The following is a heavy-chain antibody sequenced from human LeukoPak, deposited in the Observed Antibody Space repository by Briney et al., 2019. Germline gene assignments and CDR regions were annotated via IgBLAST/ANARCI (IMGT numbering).Heavy chain of an antibody. CDR2: IYYSGST. CDR3: ARRRADRSYYFDY. Sequence: SETLSLTCTVSGGPISGYYWSWIRQPPGKGLEWIGYIYYSGSTDYNPSLKSRVTLSVDTSKNQFSLRLTSVTAADTAVYYCARRRADRSYYFDYWGQGTLVTVSS. D-gene: IGHD3-22*01. CDR1: GGPISGYY. V-gene: IGHV4-59*03. J-gene: IGHJ4*02.